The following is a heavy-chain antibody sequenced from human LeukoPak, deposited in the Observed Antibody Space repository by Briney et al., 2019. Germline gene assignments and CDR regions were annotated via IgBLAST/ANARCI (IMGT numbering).Heavy chain of an antibody. CDR2: INPNSGGT. Sequence: GASVKVSCKASGNTFTGYYMHWVRQAPGQGLEWMGWINPNSGGTNYAQKFQGRVTMTRDTSISTAYMELSRLRSDDTAVYYCARDGDRYCSSTSCSEFDYWGQGTLVTVSS. V-gene: IGHV1-2*02. CDR1: GNTFTGYY. J-gene: IGHJ4*02. D-gene: IGHD2-2*01. CDR3: ARDGDRYCSSTSCSEFDY.